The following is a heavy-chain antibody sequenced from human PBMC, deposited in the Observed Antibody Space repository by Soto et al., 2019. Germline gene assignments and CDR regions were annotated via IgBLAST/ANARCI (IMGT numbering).Heavy chain of an antibody. Sequence: VQLVQSGAEVKKPVASVTVSCKASGYTFTSYGISWLRQAPGQGLEWMGWISAYNGNTNYAQKLQGRVTMTTDTPTSPAYRELRILRSNDTAVYYCARDQGGSYYSGGQGTLVPVSS. CDR1: GYTFTSYG. J-gene: IGHJ5*01. CDR3: ARDQGGSYYS. CDR2: ISAYNGNT. D-gene: IGHD1-26*01. V-gene: IGHV1-18*01.